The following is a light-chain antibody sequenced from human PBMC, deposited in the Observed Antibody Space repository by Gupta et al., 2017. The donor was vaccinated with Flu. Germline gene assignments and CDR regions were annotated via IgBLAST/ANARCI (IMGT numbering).Light chain of an antibody. Sequence: DIQMTQSPSSLSASVGDRVTITCRASQSIAIYLSWYQQKPGQAPNLLIYNASSLQSGVPSKFSGSGFGTDFTLTISSLHPEDFATYYCLQTYNTSWTFGQGTKVEIK. CDR2: NAS. CDR3: LQTYNTSWT. V-gene: IGKV1-39*01. CDR1: QSIAIY. J-gene: IGKJ1*01.